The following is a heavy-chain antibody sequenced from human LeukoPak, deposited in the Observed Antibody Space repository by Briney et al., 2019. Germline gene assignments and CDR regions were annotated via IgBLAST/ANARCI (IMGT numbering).Heavy chain of an antibody. CDR2: IYPGDSDT. CDR1: GYSFTSYW. J-gene: IGHJ4*02. CDR3: ARGARYYDILTNPDFDC. Sequence: GESLKISCKGPGYSFTSYWIGWVRPMPGKGLEWMGIIYPGDSDTRYSPSFQGQVTISADKSISTAYLQWSSLKASDTAMYYCARGARYYDILTNPDFDCWGQGTLVTVSS. V-gene: IGHV5-51*01. D-gene: IGHD3-9*01.